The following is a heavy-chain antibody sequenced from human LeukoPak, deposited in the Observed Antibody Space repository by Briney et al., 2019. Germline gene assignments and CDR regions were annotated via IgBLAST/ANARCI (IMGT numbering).Heavy chain of an antibody. CDR3: AKAATYFYGSVTYDWFES. V-gene: IGHV3-74*01. Sequence: GGSLRLSCAASGFTFRSYGMHWVRQIPGKGLMWVSRIESNGLTLYADSVRDRFTISRDNGKNTIYLQMNSLRVDDTAIYYCAKAATYFYGSVTYDWFESWGQGTLVTVSS. J-gene: IGHJ5*01. D-gene: IGHD3-10*01. CDR1: GFTFRSYG. CDR2: IESNGLT.